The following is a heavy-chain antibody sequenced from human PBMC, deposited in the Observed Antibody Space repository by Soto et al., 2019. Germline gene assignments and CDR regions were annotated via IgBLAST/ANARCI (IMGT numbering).Heavy chain of an antibody. CDR1: GFTFSNAW. CDR3: TTDSLVLRFLEWAFDP. J-gene: IGHJ5*02. CDR2: IKSKTDGGTT. Sequence: EVQLVESGGGLVKPGGSLRLSCAASGFTFSNAWMSWVRQAPGKGLEWVGRIKSKTDGGTTDYAAPVKGRFTISRDDSKNTLYLQMNSLKTEDTAVYYCTTDSLVLRFLEWAFDPWGQRTLVTVSS. D-gene: IGHD3-3*01. V-gene: IGHV3-15*01.